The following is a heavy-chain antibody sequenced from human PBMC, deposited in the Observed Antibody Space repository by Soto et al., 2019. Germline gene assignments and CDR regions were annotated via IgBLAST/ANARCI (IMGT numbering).Heavy chain of an antibody. J-gene: IGHJ4*02. CDR1: GFSLSTSGVG. V-gene: IGHV2-5*02. CDR3: AHSGASYDILTGYYYYFDY. CDR2: IYWDDDK. Sequence: QITLKESGPTLVKPTQTLTLTCTFSGFSLSTSGVGVGWIRQPPGKALEWLALIYWDDDKRYSPSLKSRLTITKATSQIQVVLTVPYMDPVDTSTYFCAHSGASYDILTGYYYYFDYWGQGTLVTVSS. D-gene: IGHD3-9*01.